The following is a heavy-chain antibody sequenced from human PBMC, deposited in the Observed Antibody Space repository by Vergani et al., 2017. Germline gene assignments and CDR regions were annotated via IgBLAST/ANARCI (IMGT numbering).Heavy chain of an antibody. V-gene: IGHV1-46*03. D-gene: IGHD1-26*01. CDR2: INPSGGST. J-gene: IGHJ6*02. Sequence: QVQLVQSGAEVKKPGASVKVSCKVSGYTFTSYYMHWVRQAPGQGLEWMGIINPSGGSTSYAQKFQGRVTMTRDTSTSTVYMELSSLRSEDTAVYYCARDRERAVMDVWGQGTTVTVSS. CDR3: ARDRERAVMDV. CDR1: GYTFTSYY.